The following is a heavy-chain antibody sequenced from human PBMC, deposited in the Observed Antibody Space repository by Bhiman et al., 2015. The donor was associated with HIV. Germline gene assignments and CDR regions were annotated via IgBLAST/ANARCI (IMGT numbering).Heavy chain of an antibody. CDR1: GFTFSSYT. V-gene: IGHV3-21*03. Sequence: EVQLVESGGGLVKPGGSLRLSCAASGFTFSSYTMNWVRQAPGKGLEWVSSISTSSSTYIYYGDSVKGRFTISRDNAKNSLYLQMNSLRAEDTAVFYCAREPGGTTQGRFDYWGQGTLVTVSS. CDR2: ISTSSSTYI. J-gene: IGHJ4*02. D-gene: IGHD1-7*01. CDR3: AREPGGTTQGRFDY.